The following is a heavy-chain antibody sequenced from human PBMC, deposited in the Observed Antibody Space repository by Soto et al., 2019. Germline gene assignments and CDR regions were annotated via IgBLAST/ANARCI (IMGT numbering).Heavy chain of an antibody. CDR3: TKSSGGSSSVGMDY. CDR1: GFPFSSYA. Sequence: GSLRLSCAASGFPFSSYALNWVRQAPGKGLEWVASITRDGYNKYYADSVKRRFTISRDNSRDTLSLQMTALRTEDSSIYYCTKSSGGSSSVGMDYWGQGTRVTVSS. J-gene: IGHJ4*02. CDR2: ITRDGYNK. V-gene: IGHV3-30*04. D-gene: IGHD6-6*01.